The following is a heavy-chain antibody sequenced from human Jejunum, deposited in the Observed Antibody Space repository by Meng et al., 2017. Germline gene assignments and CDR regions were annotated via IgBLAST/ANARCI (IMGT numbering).Heavy chain of an antibody. CDR2: IYTSGGT. Sequence: SETLSLTCTVSGGSITSGSYYWSWIRQPAGKGLEWIGRIYTSGGTNYNPSLKSRVTISVDTSKNQFSLKLSPVTAADTAVYYCARAHVDWLLFTYYFDYWGQGTLVTVSS. CDR3: ARAHVDWLLFTYYFDY. V-gene: IGHV4-61*02. J-gene: IGHJ4*02. D-gene: IGHD3/OR15-3a*01. CDR1: GGSITSGSYY.